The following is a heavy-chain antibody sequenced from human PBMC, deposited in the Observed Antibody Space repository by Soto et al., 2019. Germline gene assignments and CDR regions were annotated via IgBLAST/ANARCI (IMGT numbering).Heavy chain of an antibody. D-gene: IGHD3-22*01. CDR1: GFIFSRYA. V-gene: IGHV3-30-3*01. CDR2: ISYDGSNK. CDR3: ARAYDSSGYPNDY. Sequence: QVQLVESGGGVVQPGRSLRLSCEASGFIFSRYAIHWVRQAPGKGLEWVAVISYDGSNKYYADSVKGRFTISRDNSKNTLYLQMNSLRAEDTAVYYCARAYDSSGYPNDYWGQGTLVTVSS. J-gene: IGHJ4*02.